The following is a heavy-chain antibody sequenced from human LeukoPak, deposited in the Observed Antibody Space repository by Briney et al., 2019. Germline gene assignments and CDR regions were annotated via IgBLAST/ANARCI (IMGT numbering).Heavy chain of an antibody. CDR2: MNSNVGNT. CDR1: GYTFTSYD. CDR3: ARARSGYDYYYGMDV. Sequence: ASVKVSCKASGYTFTSYDINWVRQATGQGVEWMGWMNSNVGNTGYEQKFQGRVTMTRNTSMSTAYMELSSLTSEDTAVYYCARARSGYDYYYGMDVWGQGTTVTVSS. J-gene: IGHJ6*02. V-gene: IGHV1-8*01. D-gene: IGHD5-12*01.